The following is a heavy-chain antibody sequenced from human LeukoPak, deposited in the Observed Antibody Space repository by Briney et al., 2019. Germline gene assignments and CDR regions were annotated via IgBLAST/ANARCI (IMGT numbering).Heavy chain of an antibody. CDR2: ISSSSSYI. D-gene: IGHD3-10*01. J-gene: IGHJ6*03. Sequence: GGSLRLSCAASGFTFSSYGMSWVRQAPGKGLEWVSSISSSSSYIYYADSVKGRFTISRDNAKNSLYLQMNSLRAEDTAVYYCASLEYGSGSYSYYYMDVWGKGTTVTVSS. CDR3: ASLEYGSGSYSYYYMDV. V-gene: IGHV3-21*01. CDR1: GFTFSSYG.